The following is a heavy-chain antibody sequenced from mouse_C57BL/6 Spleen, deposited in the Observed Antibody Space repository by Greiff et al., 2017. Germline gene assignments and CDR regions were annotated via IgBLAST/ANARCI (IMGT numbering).Heavy chain of an antibody. Sequence: QVQLQQPGAELVKPGASVKLSCKASGYTFPSYWMHWVKQRPGRGLEWIGRIAPNSGGTKYNEKFKSKATLTVDKPSSTASMRRSSLTSEDAAVYYCARCDAAWVAYWGQGTLVTGSA. CDR1: GYTFPSYW. CDR3: ARCDAAWVAY. J-gene: IGHJ3*01. V-gene: IGHV1-72*01. CDR2: IAPNSGGT.